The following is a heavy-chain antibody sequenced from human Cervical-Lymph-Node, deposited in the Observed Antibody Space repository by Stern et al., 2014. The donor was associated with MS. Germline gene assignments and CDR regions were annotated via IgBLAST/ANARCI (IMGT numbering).Heavy chain of an antibody. V-gene: IGHV4-34*01. D-gene: IGHD6-19*01. Sequence: QVQLQQWGAGLLKPSETLSLTCAVYGGSFSGYYWSWIRQPPGKGLERIGEINPSGSTNYNPSLKSRVTISVDTSKNQFSLKLSSMTAADTAVYYCASSLIAVSSYYFDYWGQGTLVTVSS. CDR3: ASSLIAVSSYYFDY. J-gene: IGHJ4*02. CDR1: GGSFSGYY. CDR2: INPSGST.